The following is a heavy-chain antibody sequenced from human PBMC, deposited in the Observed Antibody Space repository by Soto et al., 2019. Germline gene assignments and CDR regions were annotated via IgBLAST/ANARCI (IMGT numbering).Heavy chain of an antibody. CDR2: IYPGDSDT. D-gene: IGHD3-16*02. CDR1: GYSFTSYW. V-gene: IGHV5-51*01. Sequence: PGESLKISCKGSGYSFTSYWIGWVRQMPGKGLEWMGIIYPGDSDTRYSPSFQGQVTISADKSISTAYLQWSSLKASDTAMYYCASQSAKGTITFGGVIVPRAFDIWGQGTMVTVSS. J-gene: IGHJ3*02. CDR3: ASQSAKGTITFGGVIVPRAFDI.